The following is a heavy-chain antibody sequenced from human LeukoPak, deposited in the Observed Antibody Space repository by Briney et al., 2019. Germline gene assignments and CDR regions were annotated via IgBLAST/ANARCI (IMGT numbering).Heavy chain of an antibody. CDR3: ATGEYYFDF. CDR1: GFTFPSYD. D-gene: IGHD3-16*01. CDR2: ISDSGHDT. J-gene: IGHJ4*02. Sequence: GGSLRLSCAASGFTFPSYDMSWVRQAPGKGLEWVSTISDSGHDTSYADSVKGRFTISRDNSKNTLYLQMSSLRAEDTALYYCATGEYYFDFWGQGTLVTVSS. V-gene: IGHV3-23*01.